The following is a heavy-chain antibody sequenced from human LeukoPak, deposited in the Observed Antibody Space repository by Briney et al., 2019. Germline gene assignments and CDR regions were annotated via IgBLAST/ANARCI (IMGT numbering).Heavy chain of an antibody. CDR1: GFTVSSNY. CDR3: ARGGCSGGSCYRSYYYYYGMDV. V-gene: IGHV4-34*01. D-gene: IGHD2-15*01. Sequence: GSLRLSCAASGFTVSSNYMSWLRQPPGKGLEWIGEINHSGSTNYNPSLKSRVTISVDTSKNQFSLKLSSVTAADTAVYYCARGGCSGGSCYRSYYYYYGMDVWGQGTTVTVSS. J-gene: IGHJ6*02. CDR2: INHSGST.